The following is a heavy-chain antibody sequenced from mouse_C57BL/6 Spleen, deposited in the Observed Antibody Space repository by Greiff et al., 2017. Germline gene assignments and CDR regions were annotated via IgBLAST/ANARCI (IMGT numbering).Heavy chain of an antibody. CDR1: GYAFSSYW. CDR2: IYPGDGDT. J-gene: IGHJ2*01. Sequence: QVQLQQSGAELVKPGASVKISCKASGYAFSSYWMNWVKQRPGKGLEWIGQIYPGDGDTNYNGKFKGKATLTADKSSSTAYMQLSSLTSEDSAVYFCARELYGSSYHLDYWGQGTTLTVSS. D-gene: IGHD1-1*01. CDR3: ARELYGSSYHLDY. V-gene: IGHV1-80*01.